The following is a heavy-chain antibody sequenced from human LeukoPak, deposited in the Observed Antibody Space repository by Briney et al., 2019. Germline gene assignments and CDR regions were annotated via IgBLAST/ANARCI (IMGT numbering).Heavy chain of an antibody. Sequence: SETLSLTCTVSGASVSSYYWSWIRQPPGKGLEWIGYIYYSGSTNYNPSLKSRVTISVDTSKNQFSLKLSSVTAADTAVYYCARNPSSGHNWFDPWGQGTLVTVSS. D-gene: IGHD6-19*01. CDR3: ARNPSSGHNWFDP. CDR2: IYYSGST. J-gene: IGHJ5*02. V-gene: IGHV4-59*08. CDR1: GASVSSYY.